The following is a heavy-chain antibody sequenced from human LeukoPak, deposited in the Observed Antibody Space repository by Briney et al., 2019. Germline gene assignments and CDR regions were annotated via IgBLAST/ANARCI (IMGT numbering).Heavy chain of an antibody. D-gene: IGHD3-10*01. J-gene: IGHJ4*02. CDR2: INFSGTT. V-gene: IGHV4-39*07. Sequence: PSETPSLTCTVSGGSISSSRFFWAWIRQPPGKGLEWIGNINFSGTTYYNPSLKSRVTISVDRSKNQFSLKLSSVTAADTAVYYCARDGLFGELLDWGQGTLVTVSS. CDR3: ARDGLFGELLD. CDR1: GGSISSSRFF.